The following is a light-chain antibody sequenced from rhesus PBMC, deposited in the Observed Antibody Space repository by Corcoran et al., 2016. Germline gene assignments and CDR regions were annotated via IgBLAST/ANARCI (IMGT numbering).Light chain of an antibody. CDR3: QQYKTYPFT. J-gene: IGKJ3*01. Sequence: DIQMTQSPSSLSASVGDTVTITCRASQGISSYLNWFQQKPGKAPKLLIYAATPLQSGVPSRFSGSGSGTDFTLTISSLQPEDFATYSCQQYKTYPFTFGPGTKLDIK. CDR1: QGISSY. V-gene: IGKV1-28*02. CDR2: AAT.